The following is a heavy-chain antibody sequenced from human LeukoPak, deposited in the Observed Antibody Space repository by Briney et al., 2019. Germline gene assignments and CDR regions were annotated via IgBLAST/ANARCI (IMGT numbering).Heavy chain of an antibody. J-gene: IGHJ4*02. CDR1: TFSSGSNS. D-gene: IGHD3-22*01. CDR3: AGPLYDSSGY. CDR2: ISTRSSYI. V-gene: IGHV3-21*01. Sequence: SAGSLSFTCAVYTFSSGSNSLKWVGQAQGLGLGWVSSISTRSSYIYYEDSVKGRFPISRDNAKNSLYLQMNSPTAEDTAVYYCAGPLYDSSGYWGQGTLVTVSS.